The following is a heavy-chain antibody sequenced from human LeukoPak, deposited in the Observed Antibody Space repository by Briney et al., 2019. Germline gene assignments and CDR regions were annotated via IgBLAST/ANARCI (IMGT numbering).Heavy chain of an antibody. J-gene: IGHJ3*02. Sequence: GGSLRLSCAASGFTFSSYSMNWVRQAPGKGLEWVSSISSSSSYIYYADSVKGRFTISRGNAKNSLYLQMNSLRAEDTAVYYCATGTGTTFIMAAFDIWGQGTMVTVSS. CDR2: ISSSSSYI. V-gene: IGHV3-21*01. CDR3: ATGTGTTFIMAAFDI. CDR1: GFTFSSYS. D-gene: IGHD1-1*01.